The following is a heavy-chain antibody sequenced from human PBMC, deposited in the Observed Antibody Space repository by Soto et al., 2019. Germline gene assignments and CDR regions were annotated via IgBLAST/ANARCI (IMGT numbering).Heavy chain of an antibody. CDR2: ISGSGGST. Sequence: PGGSLRLSCAASGFTFSSYAMSWVRQAPGKGLEWVSAISGSGGSTYYADSVKGRFTISRDNSKNTLYLQMNSLRSEDTAVYYCAKEGRYIEAGSSAQYYFDYWGQGTLVTVSS. D-gene: IGHD1-26*01. CDR3: AKEGRYIEAGSSAQYYFDY. J-gene: IGHJ4*02. CDR1: GFTFSSYA. V-gene: IGHV3-23*01.